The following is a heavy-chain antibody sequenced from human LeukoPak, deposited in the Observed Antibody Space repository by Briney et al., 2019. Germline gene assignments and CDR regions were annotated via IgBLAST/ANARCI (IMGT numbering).Heavy chain of an antibody. V-gene: IGHV3-48*02. Sequence: GGSLRLSCAASTFTFNNYNMNWVRQTPGKGLEWLSYISAGSRSTYYADSVKGRFTISRDDAKNSLYLQMNCLRDEDTAVYYCARDCRSDGKCYSGFDFWGQGTLVTVSS. CDR3: ARDCRSDGKCYSGFDF. CDR1: TFTFNNYN. D-gene: IGHD2-15*01. CDR2: ISAGSRST. J-gene: IGHJ4*02.